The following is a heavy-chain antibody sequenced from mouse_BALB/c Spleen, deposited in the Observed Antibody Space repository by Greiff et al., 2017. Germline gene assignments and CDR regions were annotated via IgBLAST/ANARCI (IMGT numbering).Heavy chain of an antibody. CDR2: ISYDGSN. V-gene: IGHV3-6*02. CDR1: GYSITSGYF. D-gene: IGHD2-14*01. CDR3: ARAVYRYDAGAMDY. Sequence: EVQLQESGPGLVKPSQSLSLTCSVTGYSITSGYFWNWIRQLPGNQLVWMGYISYDGSNNYNPSLKNRNSITRDTSKNPFFLKLKSVTTEDTATYYCARAVYRYDAGAMDYWGQGTSVTVSS. J-gene: IGHJ4*01.